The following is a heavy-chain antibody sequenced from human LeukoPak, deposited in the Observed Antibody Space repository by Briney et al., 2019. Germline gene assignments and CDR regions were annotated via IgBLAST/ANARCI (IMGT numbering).Heavy chain of an antibody. V-gene: IGHV4-59*01. Sequence: KPSETLSLTCTVSGGSISSYYWSWIRQPPGKGLEWIGYIYYTGSTNYNPSLKSRVTISVDTSKNHFSLNLRSVTAADTALYYCARVSFRDGYKIFDYWGQGTLVTVSS. CDR2: IYYTGST. CDR3: ARVSFRDGYKIFDY. CDR1: GGSISSYY. D-gene: IGHD5-24*01. J-gene: IGHJ4*02.